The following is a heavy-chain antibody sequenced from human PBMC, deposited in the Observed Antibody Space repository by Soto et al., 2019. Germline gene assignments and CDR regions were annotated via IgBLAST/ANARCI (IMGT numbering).Heavy chain of an antibody. D-gene: IGHD2-2*01. CDR3: ARGGYCSSTSCYDLYYYYYGMDV. Sequence: GSLKISCKGCGYSFTSYWIGWVRQMPGKGLEWMGIIYPGDSDTRYSPSFQGQVTISADKSISTAYLQWSSLKASDTAMYYCARGGYCSSTSCYDLYYYYYGMDVWGQGTTVTVSS. CDR1: GYSFTSYW. CDR2: IYPGDSDT. J-gene: IGHJ6*02. V-gene: IGHV5-51*01.